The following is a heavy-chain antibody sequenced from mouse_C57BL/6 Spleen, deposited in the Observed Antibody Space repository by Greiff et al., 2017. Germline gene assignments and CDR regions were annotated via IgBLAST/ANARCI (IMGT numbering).Heavy chain of an antibody. J-gene: IGHJ2*01. D-gene: IGHD1-1*01. V-gene: IGHV1-64*01. CDR1: GYTFTSYW. CDR3: ARSSITTVVEGFDY. CDR2: INPNSGST. Sequence: QVQLQQPGAELVKPGASVKLSCKASGYTFTSYWMHWVKQRPGQGLEWIGMINPNSGSTNYNEKFKSKATLTVDKSSSTAYMQLSSLTSEDSAVYYCARSSITTVVEGFDYWGQGTTLTVSS.